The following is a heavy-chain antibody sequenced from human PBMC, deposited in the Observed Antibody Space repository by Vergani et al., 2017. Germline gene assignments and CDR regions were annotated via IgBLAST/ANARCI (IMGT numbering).Heavy chain of an antibody. CDR3: EKDWGSTQRPGRYYFDY. Sequence: EVQLLESGGGLVQPGGSLRLSCAASGFTFSSYAMSWVRQAPGKGLEWVSAISGSGGSTYYADSVKGRFTISRDNSKNTLYLQMNSLRAEDTAVYYCEKDWGSTQRPGRYYFDYWGQGTLVTVSS. J-gene: IGHJ4*02. CDR1: GFTFSSYA. CDR2: ISGSGGST. V-gene: IGHV3-23*01. D-gene: IGHD3-16*01.